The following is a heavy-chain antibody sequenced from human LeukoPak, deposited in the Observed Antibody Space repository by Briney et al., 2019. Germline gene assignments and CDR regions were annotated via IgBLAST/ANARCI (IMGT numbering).Heavy chain of an antibody. D-gene: IGHD2-15*01. CDR1: GGSISSSSYY. CDR2: IYYSGST. CDR3: ASPFLGYCSGGSCPKTYYYYGMDV. Sequence: SETLSLTCTVSGGSISSSSYYWGWSRQPPGKGLEWIGSIYYSGSTYYNPSLKSRVTISVDTSKNQFSLKLSSVTAADTAVYYCASPFLGYCSGGSCPKTYYYYGMDVWGQGTTVTVSS. V-gene: IGHV4-39*01. J-gene: IGHJ6*02.